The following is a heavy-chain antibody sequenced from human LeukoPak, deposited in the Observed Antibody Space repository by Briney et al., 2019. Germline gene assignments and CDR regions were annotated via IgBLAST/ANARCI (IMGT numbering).Heavy chain of an antibody. CDR3: ARDLGMGYKNAFDI. Sequence: GGSLRLSCAASGFTFSSYWMSWVRQAPGKGLEWVANIKQDGSEKYYVDSVKGRFTISRDNAKNSLYLQMNSLRAEDTAVYYCARDLGMGYKNAFDIWGQGTMVTVSS. V-gene: IGHV3-7*01. D-gene: IGHD5-18*01. CDR2: IKQDGSEK. CDR1: GFTFSSYW. J-gene: IGHJ3*02.